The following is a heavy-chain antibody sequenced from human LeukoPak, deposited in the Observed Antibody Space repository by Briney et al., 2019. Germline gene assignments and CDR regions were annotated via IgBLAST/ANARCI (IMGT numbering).Heavy chain of an antibody. Sequence: SETLSLTCTVSGGSISSYYWSWIRQPAGKGLEWIGRIYTSGSTNYNPSLKSRVTMSVGTSKNQFSLKLSSVTAADTAVYYCSGSYVYSYYYYMDVWGKGTTVTISS. V-gene: IGHV4-4*07. CDR3: SGSYVYSYYYYMDV. D-gene: IGHD1-26*01. CDR2: IYTSGST. J-gene: IGHJ6*03. CDR1: GGSISSYY.